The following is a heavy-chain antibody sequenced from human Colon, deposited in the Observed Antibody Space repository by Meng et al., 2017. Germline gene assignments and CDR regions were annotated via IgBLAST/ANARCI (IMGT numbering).Heavy chain of an antibody. J-gene: IGHJ4*02. V-gene: IGHV1-2*06. CDR2: INPRTGDT. D-gene: IGHD2-15*01. CDR1: GYTLY. CDR3: ARESADGGSFDL. Sequence: QVQLVQSGAEVKKPGASVTVSCKASGYTLYIHWVRLRPGKGLEWMGRINPRTGDTKSAQSFQGRVTMTRDTSTTTFSMDLRSLTTDDSAIYFCARESADGGSFDLWGQGTLVTVSS.